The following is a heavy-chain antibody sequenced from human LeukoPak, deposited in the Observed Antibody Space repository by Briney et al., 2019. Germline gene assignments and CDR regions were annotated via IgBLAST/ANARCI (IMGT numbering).Heavy chain of an antibody. Sequence: SETLSLTCAVYGGSFSDYYWGWIRQPPGKGLEWIGEINPSGSTNYSPSLKSQVTISEDAYKNQFSLKLSSVAAAATAVYFCVRVGYSYVINDWSRTGLGAYPTKYYYHMDVWDKGTTVTVSS. CDR3: VRVGYSYVINDWSRTGLGAYPTKYYYHMDV. V-gene: IGHV4-34*01. J-gene: IGHJ6*03. D-gene: IGHD5-18*01. CDR2: INPSGST. CDR1: GGSFSDYY.